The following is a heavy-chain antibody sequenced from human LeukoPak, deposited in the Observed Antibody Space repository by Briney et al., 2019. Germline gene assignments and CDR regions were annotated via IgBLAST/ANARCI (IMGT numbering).Heavy chain of an antibody. CDR1: GFSFSSYW. V-gene: IGHV3-7*03. Sequence: GGSLRLSCAVSGFSFSSYWMTWVRQAPGKGLEWVAKIKEDGSEKYYVDSVKGRLTVSRDNVKNSLFLQMNSLRAEDTAAYYCARLHSAVYYGDAFDIWGQGTMVTVSS. CDR2: IKEDGSEK. J-gene: IGHJ3*02. CDR3: ARLHSAVYYGDAFDI. D-gene: IGHD3-10*01.